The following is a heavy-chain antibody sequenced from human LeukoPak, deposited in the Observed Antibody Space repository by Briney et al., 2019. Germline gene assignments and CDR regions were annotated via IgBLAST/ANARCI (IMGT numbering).Heavy chain of an antibody. J-gene: IGHJ4*02. CDR1: GFTVSSNY. Sequence: GGSLRLSCAASGFTVSSNYMSWVRQAPGKGVEWVSVIYSGGSTYYADSVKGRFTISRHNSNNTLYLQMNSLRAEDTAVYYCARARSGSYDYWGQGTLVTVSS. V-gene: IGHV3-53*04. CDR3: ARARSGSYDY. CDR2: IYSGGST. D-gene: IGHD1-26*01.